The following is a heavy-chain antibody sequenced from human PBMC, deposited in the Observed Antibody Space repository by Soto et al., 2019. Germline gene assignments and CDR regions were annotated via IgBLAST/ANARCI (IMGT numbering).Heavy chain of an antibody. CDR2: ISAHNGNT. CDR1: GYAFTTYG. J-gene: IGHJ4*02. Sequence: QVHLVQSGAEVKKPGASVKVSCKGSGYAFTTYGISWVRQAPGQGLEWMGWISAHNGNTNYAQKLQGRVNVTRDTSTNSVYVDLKGLRSDAAAVYYCARGGDGDYWVKGALVTVSS. V-gene: IGHV1-18*01. D-gene: IGHD3-16*01. CDR3: ARGGDGDY.